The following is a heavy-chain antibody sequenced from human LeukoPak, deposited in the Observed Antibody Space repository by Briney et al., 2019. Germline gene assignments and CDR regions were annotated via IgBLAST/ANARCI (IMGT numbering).Heavy chain of an antibody. D-gene: IGHD6-19*01. J-gene: IGHJ5*02. Sequence: PSQTLSLTCTVSGGSISSGDYYWSWIRQPPGKGLEWIGYIYYSGSTYYNPSLKSRVTISVDTSKNQFSLKLSSVTAADTAVYYCARRLTAIAVAGTTHTWFDPWGQGTLVTVSS. CDR1: GGSISSGDYY. CDR2: IYYSGST. CDR3: ARRLTAIAVAGTTHTWFDP. V-gene: IGHV4-30-4*01.